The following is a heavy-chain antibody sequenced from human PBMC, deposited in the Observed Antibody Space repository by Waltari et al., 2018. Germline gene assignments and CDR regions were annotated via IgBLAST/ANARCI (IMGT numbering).Heavy chain of an antibody. CDR3: VREGDELYFDY. CDR2: IYYSGST. V-gene: IGHV4-39*07. CDR1: GGSISSSSYY. Sequence: QLQLQESGPGLVKPSETLSLTCTVSGGSISSSSYYWGWIRQPPGKGLEWIGSIYYSGSTYYNPSLKSRVTISVDTSKNQFSLKLSSVTAADTVVYYCVREGDELYFDYWGQGTLVTVSS. J-gene: IGHJ4*02. D-gene: IGHD1-7*01.